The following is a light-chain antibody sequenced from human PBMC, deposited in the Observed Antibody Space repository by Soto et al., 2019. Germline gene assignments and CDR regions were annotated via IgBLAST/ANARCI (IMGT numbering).Light chain of an antibody. CDR3: MQSSQFPLP. J-gene: IGKJ4*01. Sequence: EIVLTQTPISSAVTLGQPASISCRSSQSLVHSDGNTYLSWLHLGPGQPPRLLIYKISKLFSGVPDRFSGSGAGTDFTLNISRVEAVDLGSYYWMQSSQFPLPFGGGTKVDI. V-gene: IGKV2-24*01. CDR2: KIS. CDR1: QSLVHSDGNTY.